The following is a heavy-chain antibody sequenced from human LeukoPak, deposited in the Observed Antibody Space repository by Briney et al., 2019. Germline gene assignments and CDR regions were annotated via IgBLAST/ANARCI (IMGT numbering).Heavy chain of an antibody. J-gene: IGHJ3*02. CDR2: FYYSGST. CDR1: GGSITNNNYY. D-gene: IGHD2-21*02. CDR3: ARQRRPGIVVVTNPGRSGAFDI. Sequence: PSETLSLTCTVSGGSITNNNYYWDWIRQPPGKGLEWIGDFYYSGSTHYNPSLKSRVTISVDTSKNQFSLKLSSVTAADTAVYYCARQRRPGIVVVTNPGRSGAFDIWGQGTMVTVSS. V-gene: IGHV4-39*01.